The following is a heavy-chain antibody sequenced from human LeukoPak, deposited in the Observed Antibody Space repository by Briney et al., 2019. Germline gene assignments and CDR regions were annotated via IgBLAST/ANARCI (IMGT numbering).Heavy chain of an antibody. J-gene: IGHJ4*02. CDR3: ARDAKYYYGSRTYFFFEY. V-gene: IGHV4-39*07. CDR2: FYYSGST. D-gene: IGHD3-10*01. CDR1: GDSISSSSYY. Sequence: PSETLSLTCTVHGDSISSSSYYWGWIRQPPGKGLEWIGRFYYSGSTYYNPSLKSRVTISVDTSKNQFSLKLSSVTAADTAVYYCARDAKYYYGSRTYFFFEYWGQGTLLSVSS.